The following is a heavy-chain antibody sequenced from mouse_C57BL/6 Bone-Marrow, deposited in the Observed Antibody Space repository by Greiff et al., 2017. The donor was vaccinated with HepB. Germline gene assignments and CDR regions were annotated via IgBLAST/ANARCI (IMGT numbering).Heavy chain of an antibody. Sequence: ESGPELVKPGASVKISCKASGYAFSSSWMNWVKQRPGKGLEWIGRIYPGDGDTNYNGKFKGKATLTVDKSSSTAYMQLSSLTSEDSAVYFCARKESYSNCVWFAYWGQGTLVTVSA. J-gene: IGHJ3*01. CDR2: IYPGDGDT. V-gene: IGHV1-82*01. CDR3: ARKESYSNCVWFAY. CDR1: GYAFSSSW. D-gene: IGHD2-5*01.